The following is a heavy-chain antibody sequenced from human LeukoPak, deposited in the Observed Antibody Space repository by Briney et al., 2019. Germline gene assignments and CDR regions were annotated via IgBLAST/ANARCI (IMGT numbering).Heavy chain of an antibody. V-gene: IGHV4-34*01. D-gene: IGHD6-19*01. CDR2: INHSGST. Sequence: PSETLSLTCAVYGGSFSGYYWSWIRQPLGKGLEWIGEINHSGSTNYNPSLKSRVTISVDTSKNQFSLKLSSVTAADTAVYYCARARIAVAGAILASGRLDYWGQGTLVTVSS. CDR1: GGSFSGYY. J-gene: IGHJ4*02. CDR3: ARARIAVAGAILASGRLDY.